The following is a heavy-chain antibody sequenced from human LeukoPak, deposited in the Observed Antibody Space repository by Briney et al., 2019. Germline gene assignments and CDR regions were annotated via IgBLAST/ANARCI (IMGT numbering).Heavy chain of an antibody. D-gene: IGHD2-2*01. CDR1: GGSISSGGYY. V-gene: IGHV4-31*03. J-gene: IGHJ5*02. Sequence: SETLSLTCTVSGGSISSGGYYWSWIRQHPGKGLEWIGYIYYSGSTYYNPSLKIRVTISVDTSKNQFSLKLSSVTAADTAVYYCARLIVVVPAAIYWFDPWGQGTLVTVSS. CDR2: IYYSGST. CDR3: ARLIVVVPAAIYWFDP.